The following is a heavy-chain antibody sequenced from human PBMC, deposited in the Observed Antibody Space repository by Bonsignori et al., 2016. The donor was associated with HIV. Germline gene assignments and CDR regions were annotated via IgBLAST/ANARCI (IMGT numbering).Heavy chain of an antibody. Sequence: WIRQPPGKGLEWIGSIYYSGSTYYNPSLKSRVTISVDTSKNQFSLKLSSVTAADTAVYYCARDPNIRLKWGLPQLGYFDYWGQGTLVTVSS. J-gene: IGHJ4*02. CDR3: ARDPNIRLKWGLPQLGYFDY. V-gene: IGHV4-39*07. D-gene: IGHD1-26*01. CDR2: IYYSGST.